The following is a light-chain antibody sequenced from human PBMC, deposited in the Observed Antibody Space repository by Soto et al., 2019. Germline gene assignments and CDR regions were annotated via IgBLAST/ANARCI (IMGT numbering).Light chain of an antibody. CDR2: EDN. V-gene: IGLV6-57*04. J-gene: IGLJ2*01. CDR1: IGSIASNY. CDR3: QSYDSSNVV. Sequence: NFMLTQPHSVSESPGKTVTISCTRSIGSIASNYVQWYQRRPASAPTTVIYEDNQRPSGVPDRFSGSIDSSSNSASLTISGLKTEDEADYYCQSYDSSNVVFGGGTKLTVL.